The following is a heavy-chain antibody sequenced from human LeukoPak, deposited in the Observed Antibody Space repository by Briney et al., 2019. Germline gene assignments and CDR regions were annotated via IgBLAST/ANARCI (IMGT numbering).Heavy chain of an antibody. CDR1: GGSISSYY. CDR2: IYYSGST. Sequence: SETLSLTCTVSGGSISSYYWSWIRQPPGKGLEWIGYIYYSGSTNYNPSLKSRVTISVDTSKNQFSLKLSSVTAADTAVYYCARAPYSSSWEVDYWGQGTLVTVSS. V-gene: IGHV4-59*01. CDR3: ARAPYSSSWEVDY. J-gene: IGHJ4*02. D-gene: IGHD6-13*01.